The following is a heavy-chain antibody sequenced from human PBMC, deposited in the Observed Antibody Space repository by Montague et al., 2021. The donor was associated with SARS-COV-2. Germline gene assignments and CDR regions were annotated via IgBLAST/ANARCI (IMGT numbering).Heavy chain of an antibody. CDR1: GGSISSYY. CDR3: ARDPAYCSSTSCYDDAFDI. CDR2: IYTSGST. J-gene: IGHJ3*02. Sequence: SETLSLTCTVSGGSISSYYWSWIRQPAGKGLEWIGRIYTSGSTNYNPSLTSRVTMSVDTSKNQFSLKLSSVTAADTAVYYCARDPAYCSSTSCYDDAFDIWGQGTMVTVSS. D-gene: IGHD2-2*01. V-gene: IGHV4-4*07.